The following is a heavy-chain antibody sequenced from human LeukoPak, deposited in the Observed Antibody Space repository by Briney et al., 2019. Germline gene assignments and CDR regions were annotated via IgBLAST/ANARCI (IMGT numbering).Heavy chain of an antibody. V-gene: IGHV1-69*01. CDR3: ARDKGEYYYDSSGYRDAFDI. Sequence: SVKVSCKASGGTFSSYAISWVRQAPGQGLEWMGGIIPIFGTANYTQKFQGRVTITADESTSTAYMELSSLRSEDTAVYYCARDKGEYYYDSSGYRDAFDIWGQGTMVTVSS. CDR1: GGTFSSYA. J-gene: IGHJ3*02. D-gene: IGHD3-22*01. CDR2: IIPIFGTA.